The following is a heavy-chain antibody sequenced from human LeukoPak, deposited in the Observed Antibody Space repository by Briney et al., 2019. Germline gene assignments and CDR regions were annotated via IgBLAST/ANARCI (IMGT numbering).Heavy chain of an antibody. CDR3: AKDMGDQYSSGPLFL. CDR2: ISWNSGSI. Sequence: QSGGSLRLSCAASGFTFDDYAMHWVRQAPGKGLEWVSGISWNSGSIGYADSVKGRFTISRDNAKNSLYLQMNSLRAEDTALYYCAKDMGDQYSSGPLFLWGQGTLVTVSS. V-gene: IGHV3-9*01. D-gene: IGHD6-19*01. J-gene: IGHJ4*02. CDR1: GFTFDDYA.